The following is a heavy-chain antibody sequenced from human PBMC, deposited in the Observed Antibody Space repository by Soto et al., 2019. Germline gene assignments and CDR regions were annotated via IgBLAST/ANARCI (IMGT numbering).Heavy chain of an antibody. V-gene: IGHV4-59*01. CDR1: GSSISSNY. J-gene: IGHJ4*02. Sequence: QVQLQESGPGLVKPSETLSLMCTVSGSSISSNYWSWIRQPPGKGLEYIGYIYYSGSTNYNPSLKSRVTISVDTSKNQFSLKLSSVTAADTAVYYCARGGGSPDYWGQGTLVTVSS. CDR3: ARGGGSPDY. D-gene: IGHD3-10*01. CDR2: IYYSGST.